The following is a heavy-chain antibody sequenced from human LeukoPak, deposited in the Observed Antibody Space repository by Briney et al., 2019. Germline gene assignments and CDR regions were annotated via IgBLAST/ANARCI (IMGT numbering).Heavy chain of an antibody. CDR2: IETDVSRT. J-gene: IGHJ4*02. CDR3: VAYNWNYPDY. V-gene: IGHV3-74*01. D-gene: IGHD1-20*01. CDR1: GFSFSDYH. Sequence: GGSLRLSCAASGFSFSDYHMYWVRQAPEKGLVWVSRIETDVSRTANADSVKSRFTISRDNAKNTLYLQMNSLRVEGTAVYYCVAYNWNYPDYWGQGTLVTVSS.